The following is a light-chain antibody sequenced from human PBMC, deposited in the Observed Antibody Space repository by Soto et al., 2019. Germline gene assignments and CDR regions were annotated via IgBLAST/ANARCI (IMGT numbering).Light chain of an antibody. J-gene: IGKJ2*01. CDR1: QSISSSY. Sequence: EIVLTQSPGTLSLSPGERAILSCRASQSISSSYLAWYQQKPGQAPRLLIYAASSRATGISDRFSGSGSGTDFTLTISRLEPEDFAVYYCQQYGSSSYTFGQGTQLEIK. CDR3: QQYGSSSYT. CDR2: AAS. V-gene: IGKV3-20*01.